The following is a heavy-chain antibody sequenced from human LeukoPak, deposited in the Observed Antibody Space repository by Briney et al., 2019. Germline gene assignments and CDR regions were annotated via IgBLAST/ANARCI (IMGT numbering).Heavy chain of an antibody. D-gene: IGHD5-18*01. CDR3: AREINSYGFDY. CDR1: GGSMTASTYF. Sequence: SETLSLTCTVSGGSMTASTYFWGWIRQPPGKGLEWIGNMYYSGITYYNPSLKSRVAISVDTSENQFSLKLSSVTAADTAVYYCAREINSYGFDYWGQGTLVTVSS. CDR2: MYYSGIT. J-gene: IGHJ4*02. V-gene: IGHV4-39*07.